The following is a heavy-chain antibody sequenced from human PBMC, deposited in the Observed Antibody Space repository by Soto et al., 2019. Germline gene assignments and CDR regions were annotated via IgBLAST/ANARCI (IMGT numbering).Heavy chain of an antibody. J-gene: IGHJ4*02. V-gene: IGHV1-18*04. D-gene: IGHD2-2*01. CDR1: GYDFSSYG. CDR2: ISASNGNR. CDR3: VRDPQRNDY. Sequence: QVQLVQSGAEVKKPGASVKVSCKASGYDFSSYGISWVRQAPRQWLEWMGWISASNGNRDYAQQFLGRVTMTSDTSRTTAYMELRSLRSDDTAVYYCVRDPQRNDYWGQGTLVNVSS.